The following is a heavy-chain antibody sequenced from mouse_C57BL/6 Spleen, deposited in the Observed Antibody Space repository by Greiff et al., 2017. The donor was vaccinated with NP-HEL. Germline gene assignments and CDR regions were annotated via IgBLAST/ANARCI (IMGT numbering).Heavy chain of an antibody. CDR3: ARNFGGYLFLYAMDY. J-gene: IGHJ4*01. Sequence: QVQLKESGPGLVQPSQSLSITCTVSGFSLTSYGVHWVRQSPGKGLEWLGVIWSGGSTDYNAAFISRLSISKDNSKSQVFFKMNSLQADDTAIYYCARNFGGYLFLYAMDYWGQGTSVTVSS. CDR1: GFSLTSYG. D-gene: IGHD2-3*01. CDR2: IWSGGST. V-gene: IGHV2-2*01.